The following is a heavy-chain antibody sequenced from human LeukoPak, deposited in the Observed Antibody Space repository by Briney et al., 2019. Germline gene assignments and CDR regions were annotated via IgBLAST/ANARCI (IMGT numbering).Heavy chain of an antibody. J-gene: IGHJ4*02. CDR2: IYTSGST. CDR3: ARVPRSGSYSSY. Sequence: SETLSLTCTVSGGSISSYYWSWIRQPAGKGLEWIGRIYTSGSTNYNPSLKSRVTISVDTSKNQFSLKLSSVTAADTAVYYCARVPRSGSYSSYWGQGTLVTVSS. D-gene: IGHD1-26*01. CDR1: GGSISSYY. V-gene: IGHV4-4*07.